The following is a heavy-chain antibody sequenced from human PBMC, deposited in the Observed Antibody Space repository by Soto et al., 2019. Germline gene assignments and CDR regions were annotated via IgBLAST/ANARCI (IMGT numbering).Heavy chain of an antibody. CDR2: ISSSSSTI. D-gene: IGHD3-10*01. J-gene: IGHJ4*02. CDR1: GFTFSSYS. Sequence: GGSLRLSCAASGFTFSSYSMNWVRQSPGKGLEWVSYISSSSSTIYYADSVKGRFTISRDNSKNTLYLQMNSLRAEETAVYYCAKDRQPPRWYGESVFEYWGQGTLVTVSS. V-gene: IGHV3-48*01. CDR3: AKDRQPPRWYGESVFEY.